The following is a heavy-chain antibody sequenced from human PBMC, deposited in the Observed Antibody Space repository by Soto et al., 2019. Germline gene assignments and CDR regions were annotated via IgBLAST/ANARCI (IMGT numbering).Heavy chain of an antibody. CDR3: ARPKGVVPDYYGMDV. V-gene: IGHV3-30-3*01. Sequence: QVQLVESGGGVVQPGRSLRLSCAASGFTFSTYAMHWVRQAPGKGLEWVAVIAYDETNKYYADSVKGRCTISKDNSKSTLYLQMNSLRAEDTAVYYCARPKGVVPDYYGMDVWGQGTTVTVSS. CDR1: GFTFSTYA. CDR2: IAYDETNK. J-gene: IGHJ6*02. D-gene: IGHD3-10*01.